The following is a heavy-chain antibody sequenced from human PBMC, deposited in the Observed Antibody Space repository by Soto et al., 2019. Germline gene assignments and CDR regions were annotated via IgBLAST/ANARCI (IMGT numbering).Heavy chain of an antibody. CDR3: AKVANILRPVVVAATRASDY. V-gene: IGHV3-23*01. J-gene: IGHJ4*02. CDR2: ISGSGGST. D-gene: IGHD2-15*01. Sequence: PGGSLRLSCAASGFTFSSYAMSWVRQAPGKGLKWVSGISGSGGSTYYADSVKGRFTISRDNSKNTLYLQMNRLRAEDTAVYYCAKVANILRPVVVAATRASDYWGQGTLVTVSS. CDR1: GFTFSSYA.